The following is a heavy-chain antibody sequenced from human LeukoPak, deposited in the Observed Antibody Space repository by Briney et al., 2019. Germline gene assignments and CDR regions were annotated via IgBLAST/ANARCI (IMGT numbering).Heavy chain of an antibody. CDR3: ARFRMGATDY. D-gene: IGHD1-26*01. J-gene: IGHJ4*02. CDR2: ISYDGSNK. Sequence: GGSLRLSCAASGFTFSSYAMHWVRQAPGKGLEWVAVISYDGSNKYYADSVKGRFTISRDNSKNTLYLQMNSLRAEDTAVYYCARFRMGATDYWGQGTLATVSS. V-gene: IGHV3-30*04. CDR1: GFTFSSYA.